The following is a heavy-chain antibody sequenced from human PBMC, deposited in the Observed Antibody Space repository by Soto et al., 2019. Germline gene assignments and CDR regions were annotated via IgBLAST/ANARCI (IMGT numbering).Heavy chain of an antibody. CDR2: ISVSGGST. J-gene: IGHJ4*02. V-gene: IGHV3-23*01. CDR3: AKDAGSVCSGGSCYFQALDS. Sequence: EVQLLESGGGLVQPGGSLRLSCAASGFTFSNYAMSWVRQAPGKGLEWGSGISVSGGSTYYADSVKGRFTISRDNSKNTLYVQMNSLRVDDTAVYYCAKDAGSVCSGGSCYFQALDSWGQGTLVTVSS. CDR1: GFTFSNYA. D-gene: IGHD2-15*01.